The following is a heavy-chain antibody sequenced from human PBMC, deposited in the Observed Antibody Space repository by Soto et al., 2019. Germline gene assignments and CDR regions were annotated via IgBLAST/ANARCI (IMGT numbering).Heavy chain of an antibody. CDR1: GYTFTSYG. Sequence: ASVKVSCKASGYTFTSYGISWVRQAPGQGLEWMGWISAYNGNTNYAQKLQGRVTMTTDTSTSTAYMELRSLRSDDTAVYYCARDGGNIVVVVAADYFDYWGQGTLVTVSS. D-gene: IGHD2-15*01. J-gene: IGHJ4*02. V-gene: IGHV1-18*01. CDR3: ARDGGNIVVVVAADYFDY. CDR2: ISAYNGNT.